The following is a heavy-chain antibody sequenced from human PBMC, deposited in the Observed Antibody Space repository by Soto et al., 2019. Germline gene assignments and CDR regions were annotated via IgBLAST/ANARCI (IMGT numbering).Heavy chain of an antibody. CDR2: INANSGDT. V-gene: IGHV1-2*02. D-gene: IGHD5-12*01. Sequence: ASVKVSCKASGYTFTGYYMHWVRQAPGQGLEWMGWINANSGDTNYAQNFQDRVTMTRDTSTSTAYMELSRLRSDDTAVYYCARAKQSGYSGYNNDYWGQGTLGTVSS. CDR1: GYTFTGYY. J-gene: IGHJ4*02. CDR3: ARAKQSGYSGYNNDY.